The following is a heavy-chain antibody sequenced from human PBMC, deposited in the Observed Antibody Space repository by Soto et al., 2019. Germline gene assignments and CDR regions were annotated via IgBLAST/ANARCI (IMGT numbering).Heavy chain of an antibody. CDR3: ARDPPPPDY. V-gene: IGHV1-18*01. CDR2: ISAYNGNT. Sequence: QVQLVQSGAEVKKPGDSVKVACKASGYTFASYAISWMRQAPGQGLEWMGWISAYNGNTNYAQKLQGRGTMTTDTSTSTAYMELRSLRSDDTAAYYCARDPPPPDYWGQGTLVTVSS. J-gene: IGHJ4*02. CDR1: GYTFASYA.